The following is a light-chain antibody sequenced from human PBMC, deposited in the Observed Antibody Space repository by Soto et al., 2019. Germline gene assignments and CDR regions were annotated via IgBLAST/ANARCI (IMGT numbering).Light chain of an antibody. Sequence: SYELTQPPSVSVSPGQTASITCSGDKLGDKYACWYQQKPGQSPVLVIYQDSKRPSGIPERFSGSNSGNTATLTISGTQAMDEADYYCQVWDSSTATYVFGTGTKLTVL. CDR2: QDS. CDR1: KLGDKY. V-gene: IGLV3-1*01. J-gene: IGLJ1*01. CDR3: QVWDSSTATYV.